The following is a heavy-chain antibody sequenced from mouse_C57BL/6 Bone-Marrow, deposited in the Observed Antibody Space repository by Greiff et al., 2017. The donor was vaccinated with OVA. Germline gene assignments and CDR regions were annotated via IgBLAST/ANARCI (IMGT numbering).Heavy chain of an antibody. Sequence: VLLLESGAELVRPGASVKLSCKASGYTFTDYYINWVKQRPGQGLEWIARIYPGSGNTYYNEKFKGKATLTAEKSSSTAYMQLRSLTSEDSAVYVGAITTLVPYYAIDDWGQGTSVTVSA. CDR2: IYPGSGNT. D-gene: IGHD1-1*01. J-gene: IGHJ4*01. CDR3: AITTLVPYYAIDD. CDR1: GYTFTDYY. V-gene: IGHV1-76*01.